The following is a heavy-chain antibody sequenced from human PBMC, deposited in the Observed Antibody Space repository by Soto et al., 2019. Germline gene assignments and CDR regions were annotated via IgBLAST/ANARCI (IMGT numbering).Heavy chain of an antibody. CDR3: AKEKGGYSGHDFDY. V-gene: IGHV1-2*04. Sequence: ASVKVSCKASGYTFTGYYMHWVRQAPGQGLEWMGWINPNSGGTNYAQKFQGWVTMNTDTSISTAYMELSRLTSDDTAVYYCAKEKGGYSGHDFDYWGQGTLVTVSS. J-gene: IGHJ4*02. CDR1: GYTFTGYY. CDR2: INPNSGGT. D-gene: IGHD5-12*01.